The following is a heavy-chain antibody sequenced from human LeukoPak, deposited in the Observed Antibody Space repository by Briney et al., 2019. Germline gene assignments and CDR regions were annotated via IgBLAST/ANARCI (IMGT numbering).Heavy chain of an antibody. Sequence: GGSLRLSCAASGFTFSSYSMNWVRQAPGKGLEWVSYISGSSSTIYYADSVKGRFTISRDNSKNTLYLQMNSLRAEDTAVYYCAKAVASRGVVILDYWGQGTLVTVSS. V-gene: IGHV3-48*01. CDR1: GFTFSSYS. CDR2: ISGSSSTI. D-gene: IGHD3-3*01. J-gene: IGHJ4*02. CDR3: AKAVASRGVVILDY.